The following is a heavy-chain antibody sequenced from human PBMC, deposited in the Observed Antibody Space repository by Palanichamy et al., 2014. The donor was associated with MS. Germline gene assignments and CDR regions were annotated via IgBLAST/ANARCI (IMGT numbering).Heavy chain of an antibody. CDR1: GGSISGYY. CDR2: VYYSGST. J-gene: IGHJ5*02. CDR3: ARAEGSGTYYA. V-gene: IGHV4-59*01. D-gene: IGHD3-10*01. Sequence: QVQLQESGPGLVKPSETLSLTCTVSGGSISGYYWSWIRAAPGKGLEWIGNVYYSGSTNYNPSLKSRVIISVDTSKNQFSLKVSSVTAADTAVYYCARAEGSGTYYAWGQGMLVTVSS.